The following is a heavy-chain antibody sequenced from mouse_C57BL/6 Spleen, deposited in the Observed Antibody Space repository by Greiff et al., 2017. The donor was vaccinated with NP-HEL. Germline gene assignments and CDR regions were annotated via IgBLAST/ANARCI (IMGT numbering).Heavy chain of an antibody. CDR1: GFTFTDYY. D-gene: IGHD2-3*01. V-gene: IGHV7-3*01. CDR3: ARGIYDGDMDY. CDR2: IRNKANGYTT. Sequence: EVKLVESGGGLVQPGGSLSLSCAASGFTFTDYYMSWVRQPPGKALEWLGFIRNKANGYTTEYSASVKGRFTISRDNSQSILYLQMNALRAEDSATYYCARGIYDGDMDYWGQGTSVTVSS. J-gene: IGHJ4*01.